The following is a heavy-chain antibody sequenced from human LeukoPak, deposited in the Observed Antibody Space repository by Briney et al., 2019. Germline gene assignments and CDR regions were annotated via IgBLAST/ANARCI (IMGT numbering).Heavy chain of an antibody. V-gene: IGHV1-69*13. Sequence: GASVKVSCKASGGTFSSYAISWVRQAPGQGLEWMGGIIPIFGTANYAQKFQGRVTITADESTSTAYMELSSLRSEDTAVYYCARDSPRDPSIAAAGFDLWGRGTLVTVSS. CDR2: IIPIFGTA. D-gene: IGHD6-13*01. CDR3: ARDSPRDPSIAAAGFDL. J-gene: IGHJ2*01. CDR1: GGTFSSYA.